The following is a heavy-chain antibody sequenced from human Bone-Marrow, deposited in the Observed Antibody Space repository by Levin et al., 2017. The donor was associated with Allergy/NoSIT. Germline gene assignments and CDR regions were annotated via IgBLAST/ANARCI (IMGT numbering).Heavy chain of an antibody. J-gene: IGHJ3*01. D-gene: IGHD3-3*01. CDR3: ARSSTVFWSESAFDV. CDR1: GFTFNSYD. CDR2: LGTTGDT. V-gene: IGHV3-13*01. Sequence: QPGGSLRLSCAASGFTFNSYDMHWVRQAPGKGLEWVSALGTTGDTFYAASVKGRFTISRENAKNSLHLQMNSLRAGDTAVYYCARSSTVFWSESAFDVWGQGMKVTVSS.